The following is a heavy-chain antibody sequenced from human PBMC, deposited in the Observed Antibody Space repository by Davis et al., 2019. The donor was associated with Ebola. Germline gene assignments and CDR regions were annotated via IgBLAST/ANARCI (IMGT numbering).Heavy chain of an antibody. CDR1: GDSVSSSSAG. J-gene: IGHJ6*02. V-gene: IGHV6-1*01. D-gene: IGHD6-19*01. Sequence: HSQTLSLTCAISGDSVSSSSAGWNWIRQSPSRGLEWLGRTYYTSKWHNDYGESVKSRITINPDTSKNQLSLHLNSVTPEDTAIYYCARGWYRTGLDVWGQGTTVTVSS. CDR2: TYYTSKWHN. CDR3: ARGWYRTGLDV.